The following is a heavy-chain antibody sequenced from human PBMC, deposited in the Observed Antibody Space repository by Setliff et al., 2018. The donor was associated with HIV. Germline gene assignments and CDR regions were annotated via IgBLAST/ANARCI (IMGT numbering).Heavy chain of an antibody. D-gene: IGHD2-15*01. J-gene: IGHJ4*02. CDR3: ARGSCGGCYLSDY. Sequence: ASVKVSCKASGYTFTDYYIHWVRQAPGQGLEWMGWIYPNTGGTNYAQKFQGRVTMTRDTSISTAYMELSSLRSEDTAVYYCARGSCGGCYLSDYWGQGTLVTVS. CDR1: GYTFTDYY. CDR2: IYPNTGGT. V-gene: IGHV1-2*02.